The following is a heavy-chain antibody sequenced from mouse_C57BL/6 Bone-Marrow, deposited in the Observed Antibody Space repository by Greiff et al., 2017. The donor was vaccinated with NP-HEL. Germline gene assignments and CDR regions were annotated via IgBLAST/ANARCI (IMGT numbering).Heavy chain of an antibody. J-gene: IGHJ2*01. CDR1: GYTFTGNW. CDR2: ILPGSGTT. CDR3: ARDYYGSSYFDY. D-gene: IGHD1-1*01. V-gene: IGHV1-9*01. Sequence: SGAELMKPGASVKLSCKATGYTFTGNWIEWVKQRPGHGLEWIGEILPGSGTTYYNERFKGKATFTADTSSHTAYMQLSSLTTEDSAIYYCARDYYGSSYFDYWGQGTTLTVSS.